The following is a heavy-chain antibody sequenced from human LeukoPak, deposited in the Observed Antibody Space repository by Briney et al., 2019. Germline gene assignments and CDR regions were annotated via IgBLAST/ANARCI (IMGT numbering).Heavy chain of an antibody. D-gene: IGHD2-2*01. CDR3: VRRALSFSRPSNFDY. CDR1: GGSVSSSTYD. Sequence: TSETLSLTCSVSGGSVSSSTYDWGWIRQPPGKGLEWIGNIYYSGTTYYNPSLKSRVTISIDTSKKQFSLKLTSVTAADTAVYYCVRRALSFSRPSNFDYWGQGILVTLSS. J-gene: IGHJ4*02. V-gene: IGHV4-39*01. CDR2: IYYSGTT.